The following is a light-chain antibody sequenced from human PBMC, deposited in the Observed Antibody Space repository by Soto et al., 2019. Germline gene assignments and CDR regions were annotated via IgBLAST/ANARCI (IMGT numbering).Light chain of an antibody. CDR2: DAS. Sequence: EIVMTQSPATLSASPGERATLSCRASQSVDNDLAWYQQKPGQPPRLLIYDASTRATGIPARFSGSQSGTEFTLTISSLLSEDFAVYSCQQYNNWPLTFGGGTKVEIK. J-gene: IGKJ4*01. V-gene: IGKV3D-15*01. CDR3: QQYNNWPLT. CDR1: QSVDND.